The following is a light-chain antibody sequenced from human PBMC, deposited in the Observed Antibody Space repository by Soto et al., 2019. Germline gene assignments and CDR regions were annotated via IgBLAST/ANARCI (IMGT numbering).Light chain of an antibody. CDR2: EVS. CDR3: SSYAGSNNVVV. J-gene: IGLJ2*01. Sequence: QSALTQPPSAPGSPGQSVTISCTGTSSDVGNYNYVSWYQQHPGKAPKLMIYEVSKRPSGVPDRFSGSKSGNTASLTVSGLQAEDEADYYCSSYAGSNNVVVFGGGTKLTVL. V-gene: IGLV2-8*01. CDR1: SSDVGNYNY.